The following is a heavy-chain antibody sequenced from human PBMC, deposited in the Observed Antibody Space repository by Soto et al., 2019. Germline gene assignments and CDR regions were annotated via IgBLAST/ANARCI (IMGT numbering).Heavy chain of an antibody. D-gene: IGHD3-10*01. J-gene: IGHJ4*02. V-gene: IGHV3-30*03. CDR3: ARDRMGGNYYAGFDY. CDR1: GFTFSDYG. Sequence: QVQLGESGGGVVQPGKSLRLSCAASGFTFSDYGMHWVRQAPGKGLEWVAVISYDGSNKYYVDSVKGRFTISRDNSENTLYMQMNSLRAEDTAVYFCARDRMGGNYYAGFDYWGQGTLVTVSS. CDR2: ISYDGSNK.